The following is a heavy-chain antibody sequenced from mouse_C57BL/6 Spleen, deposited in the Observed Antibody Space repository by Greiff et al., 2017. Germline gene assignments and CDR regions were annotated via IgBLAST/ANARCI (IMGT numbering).Heavy chain of an antibody. CDR2: IDPETGGT. V-gene: IGHV1-15*01. D-gene: IGHD1-1*01. CDR3: TRSGKVITTVVDYFDY. Sequence: QVQLQQSGAELVRPGASVTLSCKASGYTFTDYEMHWVKQTPVHGLEWIGAIDPETGGTAYNQKFKGKAILTADKSSSTAYMELRSLTSEDSAVYYCTRSGKVITTVVDYFDYWGQCTTLTVSS. CDR1: GYTFTDYE. J-gene: IGHJ2*01.